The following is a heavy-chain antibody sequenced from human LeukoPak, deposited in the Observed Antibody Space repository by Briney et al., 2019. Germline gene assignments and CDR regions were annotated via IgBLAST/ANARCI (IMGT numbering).Heavy chain of an antibody. CDR2: IYYSGST. CDR3: ARNTYSSSWFYYYYYMDV. J-gene: IGHJ6*03. Sequence: SETLSLTCTVSGGSISNYYWSWIRQPPGKGLEWIGYIYYSGSTNYNPSLKSRVTISVDTSKNQFSLKLRSVTAADTAVYYCARNTYSSSWFYYYYYMDVWGKGTTVTVSS. D-gene: IGHD6-13*01. V-gene: IGHV4-59*01. CDR1: GGSISNYY.